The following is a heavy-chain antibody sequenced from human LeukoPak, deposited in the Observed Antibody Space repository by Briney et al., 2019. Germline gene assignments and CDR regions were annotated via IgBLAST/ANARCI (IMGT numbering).Heavy chain of an antibody. Sequence: SETLSLTCAVSGGSISSGGYSWSWMRQRPGKGLEWIGYIYYSGSTNYNPSLKSRVAMSVDTSKKQFSLNLNSVTAADAAVYYCARGPDLGYCSGGSCHWFDPWGQGILVTVSS. D-gene: IGHD2-15*01. V-gene: IGHV4-31*11. CDR1: GGSISSGGYS. CDR2: IYYSGST. J-gene: IGHJ5*02. CDR3: ARGPDLGYCSGGSCHWFDP.